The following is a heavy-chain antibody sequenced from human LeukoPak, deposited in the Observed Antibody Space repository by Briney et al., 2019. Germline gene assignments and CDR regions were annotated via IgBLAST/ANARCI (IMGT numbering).Heavy chain of an antibody. J-gene: IGHJ4*02. D-gene: IGHD2-15*01. Sequence: PGRSLRLSCAASGFTFSSYGMHWVRQAPGKGLEWVVVISHDGSNKNYADSVKGRFTISRDNSKNTLYLQMNGLRPEDTAVNYCAKVRVGTAHFDYWGQGTLVTVSS. CDR2: ISHDGSNK. V-gene: IGHV3-30*18. CDR3: AKVRVGTAHFDY. CDR1: GFTFSSYG.